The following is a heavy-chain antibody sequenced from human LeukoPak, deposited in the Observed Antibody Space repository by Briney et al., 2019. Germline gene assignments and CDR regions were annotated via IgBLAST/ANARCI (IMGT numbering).Heavy chain of an antibody. CDR3: TRDSGYNAFDI. CDR1: GFTFSSSW. D-gene: IGHD5-12*01. V-gene: IGHV3-7*01. CDR2: IKEDGTAR. J-gene: IGHJ3*02. Sequence: GGSLRLSCAASGFTFSSSWMAWVRQAPGKGLEWVGNIKEDGTARNYVVSVRGRFTISRDNAKNSLYLQMNSLRGEDTAVYYCTRDSGYNAFDIWGQGTMVTVSS.